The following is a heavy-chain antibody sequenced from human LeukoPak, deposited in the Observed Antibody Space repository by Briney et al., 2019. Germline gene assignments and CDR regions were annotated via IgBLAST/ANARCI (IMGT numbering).Heavy chain of an antibody. Sequence: GGSLSLFYAVCVFMLRSHEMQWVRQAPARGRVWVSCVGCSGTTRYYADSVKGRFTIHRDNAKNSLYLKMNSLRAEDTAVYYIVRDSNVGDRTFDPWGQGSLVTVSS. J-gene: IGHJ5*02. V-gene: IGHV3-48*03. CDR1: VFMLRSHE. CDR3: VRDSNVGDRTFDP. CDR2: VGCSGTTR. D-gene: IGHD3-10*01.